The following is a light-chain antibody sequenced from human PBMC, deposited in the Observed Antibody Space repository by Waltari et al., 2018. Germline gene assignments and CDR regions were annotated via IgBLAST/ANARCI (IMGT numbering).Light chain of an antibody. V-gene: IGKV1-33*01. CDR3: QQYDDLPLT. CDR1: QDISKY. J-gene: IGKJ4*01. CDR2: DAS. Sequence: DIQMTQSPSSLSASVGARVTITCRASQDISKYLNWYQQIPEKAPKLLISDASKLGTGVSSRFSGSGSGTDFSFTISSLHPEDIATYYCQQYDDLPLTFGGGTKVEIK.